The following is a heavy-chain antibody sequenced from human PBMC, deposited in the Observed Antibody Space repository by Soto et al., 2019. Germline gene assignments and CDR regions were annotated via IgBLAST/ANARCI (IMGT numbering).Heavy chain of an antibody. CDR2: ISWDGGST. CDR3: AKVSMVREITVEAFDY. J-gene: IGHJ4*02. Sequence: EVQLVESGGVVVQPGGSLRLSCAASGFTFDDYTMHWVRQAPGKGLEWVSLISWDGGSTYYADSVKGRFTISRDNSKKSLYLQMNSLRTEDTALYYCAKVSMVREITVEAFDYWGQGTLVTVSS. CDR1: GFTFDDYT. D-gene: IGHD3-10*01. V-gene: IGHV3-43*01.